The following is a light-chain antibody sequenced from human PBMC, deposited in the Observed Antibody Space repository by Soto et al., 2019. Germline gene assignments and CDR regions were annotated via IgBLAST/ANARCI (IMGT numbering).Light chain of an antibody. V-gene: IGKV1-5*03. J-gene: IGKJ1*01. Sequence: DIQMTQSPSTLSASVGDRVTITCRATQSVRSWLAWYQQKPGKAPNLLIYKASTLESGVPSRFSGSGSGTEFTLTSSSRQPDDFASYYCQQYNTYPWTFGQGTKVEIQ. CDR3: QQYNTYPWT. CDR2: KAS. CDR1: QSVRSW.